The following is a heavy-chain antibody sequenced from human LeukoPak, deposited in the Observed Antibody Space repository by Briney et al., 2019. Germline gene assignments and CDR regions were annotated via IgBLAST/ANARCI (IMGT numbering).Heavy chain of an antibody. J-gene: IGHJ4*02. CDR2: ISSSSTI. Sequence: GGSLRLSCAASGFTFSSYSMNWVRQAPGKGLEWVSYISSSSTIYYADSVKGRFTISRDNAKNSLYLQMNSLRDEDTAVYYCARRPQYGDYVFDYWGQGTLVTVSS. CDR1: GFTFSSYS. V-gene: IGHV3-48*02. D-gene: IGHD4-17*01. CDR3: ARRPQYGDYVFDY.